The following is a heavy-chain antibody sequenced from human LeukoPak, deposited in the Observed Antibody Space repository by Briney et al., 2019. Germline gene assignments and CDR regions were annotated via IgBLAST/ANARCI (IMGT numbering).Heavy chain of an antibody. J-gene: IGHJ4*02. Sequence: KPSETLSLTCTVSGASISSHYWSWIRQPPGKGLEWIAYISYSGSTNYNPSLKSRVTISVDTSKNQFSLKMISVTAADTAVYYCARGLRSSWYFDYWGQGTLVTVSS. CDR2: ISYSGST. V-gene: IGHV4-59*11. CDR3: ARGLRSSWYFDY. D-gene: IGHD6-13*01. CDR1: GASISSHY.